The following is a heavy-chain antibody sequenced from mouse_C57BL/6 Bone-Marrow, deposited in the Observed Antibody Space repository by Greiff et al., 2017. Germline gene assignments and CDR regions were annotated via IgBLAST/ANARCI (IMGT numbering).Heavy chain of an antibody. Sequence: VQLQQPGAELVRPGSSVKLSCKASGYTFTSYWMHWVKQRPIQGLEWIGNIDPSDSETHYNQMFKDKATLTVDKSSSTAYMQLSSLTSEDSAVYYCARGGSSRHWYFDVWGTGTTVTVSS. CDR1: GYTFTSYW. CDR2: IDPSDSET. J-gene: IGHJ1*03. D-gene: IGHD1-1*01. CDR3: ARGGSSRHWYFDV. V-gene: IGHV1-52*01.